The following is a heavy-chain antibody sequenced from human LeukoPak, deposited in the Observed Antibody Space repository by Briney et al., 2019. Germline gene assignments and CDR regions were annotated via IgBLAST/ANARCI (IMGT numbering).Heavy chain of an antibody. V-gene: IGHV4-4*02. CDR3: SRESGAFSPFGY. Sequence: PWETLSLTCGVSGGSISSTNWWSWVRQPPGQGLEWIGESSLSGNTNYNPSLKSRVTMSLDKSKNHLSLNLTSVTAADTAVYYCSRESGAFSPFGYWGQGTLVTVSS. CDR2: SSLSGNT. CDR1: GGSISSTNW. D-gene: IGHD1-26*01. J-gene: IGHJ4*02.